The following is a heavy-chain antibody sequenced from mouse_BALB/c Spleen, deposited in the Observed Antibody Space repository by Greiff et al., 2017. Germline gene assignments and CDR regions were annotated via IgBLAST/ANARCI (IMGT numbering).Heavy chain of an antibody. Sequence: EVKLMESGGGLVQPGGSRKLSCAASGFTFSSFGMHWVRQAPEKGLEWVAYISSGSSTIYYADTVKGRFTISRDNPKNTLFLQMTSLRSEDTAMYYCARVLYGYAMDYWGQGTSVTVSS. V-gene: IGHV5-17*02. CDR2: ISSGSSTI. J-gene: IGHJ4*01. CDR1: GFTFSSFG. D-gene: IGHD2-12*01. CDR3: ARVLYGYAMDY.